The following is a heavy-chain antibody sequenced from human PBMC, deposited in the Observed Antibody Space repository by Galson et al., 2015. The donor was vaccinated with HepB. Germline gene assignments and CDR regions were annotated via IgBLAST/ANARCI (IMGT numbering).Heavy chain of an antibody. CDR2: IRSKAYGGTT. J-gene: IGHJ3*02. V-gene: IGHV3-49*04. D-gene: IGHD3-22*01. CDR3: TRDHYYDSSGYYLAENAFDI. CDR1: GFTFGDYA. Sequence: SLRLSCAASGFTFGDYAMSWVRQAPGKGLEWVGFIRSKAYGGTTEYAASVKGRFTISRDDSKSIAYLQMNSLKTEDTAVYYCTRDHYYDSSGYYLAENAFDIWGQGTMVTVSS.